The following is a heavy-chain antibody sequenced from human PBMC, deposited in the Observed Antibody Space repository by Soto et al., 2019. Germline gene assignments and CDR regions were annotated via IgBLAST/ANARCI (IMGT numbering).Heavy chain of an antibody. D-gene: IGHD3-22*01. CDR2: INAANGDT. V-gene: IGHV1-3*01. CDR3: ARGLVVDDY. Sequence: ASVKVSCKASGYTFTSYGIHWVRQAPGQRLEWMGWINAANGDTKYSPKFQGRVTITRDTSASTAYMELSSLRSEDTAVYYCARGLVVDDYWGQGTLVTVSS. J-gene: IGHJ4*02. CDR1: GYTFTSYG.